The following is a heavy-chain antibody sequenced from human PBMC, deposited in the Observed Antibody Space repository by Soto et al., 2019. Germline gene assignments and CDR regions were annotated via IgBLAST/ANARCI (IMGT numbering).Heavy chain of an antibody. D-gene: IGHD7-27*01. J-gene: IGHJ6*02. V-gene: IGHV1-2*02. Sequence: QVILVQSGAEVKKPGASVKVSCKASGYTFIDYFIHWLRQAPGQGLEWMGWINPNSGETKFAQTFQGRVTMTRDTSTSTAYLELNRLRSDDTAMYYCARDRPFLPGGLAWGMDVWGQGTTVTVSS. CDR3: ARDRPFLPGGLAWGMDV. CDR2: INPNSGET. CDR1: GYTFIDYF.